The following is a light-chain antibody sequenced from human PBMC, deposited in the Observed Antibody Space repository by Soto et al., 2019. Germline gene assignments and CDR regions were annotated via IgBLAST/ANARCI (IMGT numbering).Light chain of an antibody. V-gene: IGKV3-20*01. CDR3: QQYGNSPMYT. Sequence: ELVLTQSPGTLSLSPGERATLSCMASRSVNRSYLTWYQQKPGQAPRLLIYGTSSRATGIPDRFSGTGSGTDFTLTISRVEPEDFAVYYCQQYGNSPMYTFGQGTKLEIK. CDR2: GTS. J-gene: IGKJ2*01. CDR1: RSVNRSY.